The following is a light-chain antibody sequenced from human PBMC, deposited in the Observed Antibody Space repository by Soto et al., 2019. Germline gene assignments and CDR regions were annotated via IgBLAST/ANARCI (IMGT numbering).Light chain of an antibody. CDR2: DVS. V-gene: IGLV2-11*01. J-gene: IGLJ2*01. Sequence: QSALTQPPSASGSPGQSVTISCTGTSSDVGGYNYVSWYQQHPGKAPKLMIYDVSKRPSGVPDRFSGSKSGNTASLTISGLQAEDEADYYCCSYAGSYTHVVFGEGTKLTVL. CDR1: SSDVGGYNY. CDR3: CSYAGSYTHVV.